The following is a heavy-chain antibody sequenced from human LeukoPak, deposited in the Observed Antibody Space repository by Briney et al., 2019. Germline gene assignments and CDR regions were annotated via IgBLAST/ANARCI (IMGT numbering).Heavy chain of an antibody. CDR2: IYHSGMS. J-gene: IGHJ4*02. V-gene: IGHV4-38-2*02. CDR1: GYSISSGYY. CDR3: ARVIAARRGDFEY. Sequence: PSETLSLTCTVSGYSISSGYYWGWIRQPPGKGLEWIGSIYHSGMSFYNPSLKSRVTISVDTSKNQFSLKLSSVTAADTAVYYCARVIAARRGDFEYCGQGALVTVSS. D-gene: IGHD6-6*01.